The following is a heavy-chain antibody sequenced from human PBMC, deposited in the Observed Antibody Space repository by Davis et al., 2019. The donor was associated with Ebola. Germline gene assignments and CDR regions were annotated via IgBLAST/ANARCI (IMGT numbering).Heavy chain of an antibody. D-gene: IGHD4-11*01. V-gene: IGHV1-2*06. CDR3: ARGHNYAHEY. Sequence: ASVKVSCKASGYTFTGYFMHWMRQAPGQGLEWLGRVILKSGATNYAQKFQGRVTMTRDTSISTVYMELSSLRYDDTADYYCARGHNYAHEYWGQGTLVTVSS. J-gene: IGHJ4*02. CDR1: GYTFTGYF. CDR2: VILKSGAT.